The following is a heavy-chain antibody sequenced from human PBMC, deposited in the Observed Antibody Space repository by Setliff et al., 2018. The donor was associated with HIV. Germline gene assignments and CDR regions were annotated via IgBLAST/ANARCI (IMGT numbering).Heavy chain of an antibody. D-gene: IGHD3-10*01. CDR2: ISPATDKT. J-gene: IGHJ4*02. Sequence: ASVKVSCKASGYTFTSYGISWVRQAPGQGLEWMGWISPATDKTNYAQKLQGGLTMTTDTSTSTAYMDLRSLRSDDTAVYYCARRGNYYASAFDYWGQGTLVTVSS. CDR1: GYTFTSYG. CDR3: ARRGNYYASAFDY. V-gene: IGHV1-18*01.